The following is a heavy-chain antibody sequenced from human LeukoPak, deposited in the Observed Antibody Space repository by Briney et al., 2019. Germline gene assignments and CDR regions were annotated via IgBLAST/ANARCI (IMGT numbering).Heavy chain of an antibody. V-gene: IGHV7-4-1*02. Sequence: ASVKVSCKASGYTFTSYAMNWVRQAPGQGLEWMGWINTNTGNPTYAQGFTGRFVFSLDTSVSTAYLQISSLKAEDTAVYYCARAMSSGWFWYFDLWGRGTLVTASS. CDR1: GYTFTSYA. D-gene: IGHD6-19*01. CDR3: ARAMSSGWFWYFDL. J-gene: IGHJ2*01. CDR2: INTNTGNP.